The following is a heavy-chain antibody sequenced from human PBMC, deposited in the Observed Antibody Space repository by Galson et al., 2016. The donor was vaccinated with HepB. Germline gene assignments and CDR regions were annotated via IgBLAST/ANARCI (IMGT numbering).Heavy chain of an antibody. CDR2: IYLADSDA. D-gene: IGHD6-13*01. CDR1: GENRTNYW. Sequence: QSGAEVKKPGESLQISCSVSGENRTNYWIAWVRQMPEKSLEWMGIIYLADSDARFSPSFQGQVSISADKSISTAYLHWRTLKTSDTAIYYCARGHYSRWLSWYDLGGQGTRVTVSS. CDR3: ARGHYSRWLSWYDL. J-gene: IGHJ5*02. V-gene: IGHV5-51*01.